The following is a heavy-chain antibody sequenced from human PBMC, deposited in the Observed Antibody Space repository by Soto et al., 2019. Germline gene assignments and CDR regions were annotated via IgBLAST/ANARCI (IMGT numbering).Heavy chain of an antibody. CDR1: GGSISSGDYY. D-gene: IGHD5-18*01. CDR3: ARDKRIQLWRGAYYFDY. J-gene: IGHJ4*02. Sequence: SETLSLTCTVSGGSISSGDYYWSWIRQPPGKGLEWIGYIYYSGSTYYNPSLKSRVTISVDTSKNQFSLKLSSVTAADTAVYYCARDKRIQLWRGAYYFDYCGQGTLVTVSS. V-gene: IGHV4-30-4*01. CDR2: IYYSGST.